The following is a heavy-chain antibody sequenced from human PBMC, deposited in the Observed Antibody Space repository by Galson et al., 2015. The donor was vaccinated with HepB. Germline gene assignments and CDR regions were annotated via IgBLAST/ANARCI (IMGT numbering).Heavy chain of an antibody. D-gene: IGHD3-16*01. CDR2: ISSRSSNI. J-gene: IGHJ4*02. V-gene: IGHV3-48*01. Sequence: SLRLSCAASGFTFSDYDMNWVRQAPGKGLEWVSCISSRSSNIYYADSVKGRFTISRDNAKKSLFLQMNSLRAEDTAVYYCARDRARGYAYAFQGVGLGFDYWGQGALVTVSS. CDR3: ARDRARGYAYAFQGVGLGFDY. CDR1: GFTFSDYD.